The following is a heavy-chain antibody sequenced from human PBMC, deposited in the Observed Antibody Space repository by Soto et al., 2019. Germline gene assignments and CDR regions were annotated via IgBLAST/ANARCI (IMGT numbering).Heavy chain of an antibody. CDR1: GFTFSGSA. CDR3: TTDYGDYLGLPFDY. CDR2: IRSKANSYAT. D-gene: IGHD4-17*01. Sequence: VPLVESGGGLVQPGGSLKLSCAASGFTFSGSAMHWVRQASGKGLEWVGRIRSKANSYATAYAASVKGRFTISRDDSKNTAYLQMNSLKTEDTAVYYCTTDYGDYLGLPFDYWGQGTLVTVSS. J-gene: IGHJ4*02. V-gene: IGHV3-73*01.